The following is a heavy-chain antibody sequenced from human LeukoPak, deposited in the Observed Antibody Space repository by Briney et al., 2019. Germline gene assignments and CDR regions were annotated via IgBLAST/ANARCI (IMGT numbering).Heavy chain of an antibody. D-gene: IGHD6-25*01. CDR2: INPNSGGT. V-gene: IGHV1-2*04. J-gene: IGHJ6*02. CDR3: ARERQNGLDV. Sequence: GASVKVSCKTSGYIFTNYDINWVRQATGQGLEWMGWINPNSGGTNYAQKFQGWVTMTRDTSITTVYMELSSPRSDDTAIYYCARERQNGLDVWGQGTTVTVSS. CDR1: GYIFTNYD.